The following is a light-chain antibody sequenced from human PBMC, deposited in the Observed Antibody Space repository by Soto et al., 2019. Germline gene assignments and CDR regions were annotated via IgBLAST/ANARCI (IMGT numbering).Light chain of an antibody. CDR3: QHYNSYSRT. V-gene: IGKV1-13*02. J-gene: IGKJ1*01. Sequence: IQLTQSPSSLSASVGDRVTITCRVSQGISSYLNWYRQKPGKAPKLLIYDASALESGVPSRFSGSGSGTDFTLTISSLQPDDFATYYCQHYNSYSRTFGQGTKVDIK. CDR1: QGISSY. CDR2: DAS.